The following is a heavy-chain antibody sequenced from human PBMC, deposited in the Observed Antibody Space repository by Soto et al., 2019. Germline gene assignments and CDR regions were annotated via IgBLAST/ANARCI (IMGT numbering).Heavy chain of an antibody. J-gene: IGHJ4*02. D-gene: IGHD3-22*01. Sequence: QVXXVXSGGGXVQPGXSLXLSCAASGFTFSSYAMHWVRQAPGKGLEWVAVISYDGSNKYYADSVKGRXTISXXXXXXXXXXXXXXXXXXXXXXXXXXXXXXSGXYXGXXDYXXXGXXXTV. CDR3: XXXXXSGXYXGXXDY. V-gene: IGHV3-30-3*01. CDR1: GFTFSSYA. CDR2: ISYDGSNK.